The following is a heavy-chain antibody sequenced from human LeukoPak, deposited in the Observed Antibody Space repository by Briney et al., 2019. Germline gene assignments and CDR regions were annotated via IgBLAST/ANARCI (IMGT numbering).Heavy chain of an antibody. V-gene: IGHV3-23*01. D-gene: IGHD6-19*01. J-gene: IGHJ4*02. CDR3: AKIRYSSGWFSCDY. CDR2: ISGSGGST. CDR1: GFTFSSYA. Sequence: GASLRLSCAASGFTFSSYAMSWVRQAPGKGLEWVSAISGSGGSTYYEDSVKGRFTISRDNSKNTLYLQMNSLRAEDTAVYYCAKIRYSSGWFSCDYWGQGTLVTVSS.